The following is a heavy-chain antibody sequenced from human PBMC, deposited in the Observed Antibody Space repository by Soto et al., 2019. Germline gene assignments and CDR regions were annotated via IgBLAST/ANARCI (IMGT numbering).Heavy chain of an antibody. D-gene: IGHD3-10*01. CDR2: FDPEDGET. J-gene: IGHJ4*02. V-gene: IGHV1-24*01. CDR3: AAKPHITMVRGVILDY. CDR1: GYTITELS. Sequence: QVQLVQSGAEVKKPGASVKVSCKVSGYTITELSMHWVRQAPGKGLEWMGGFDPEDGETIYAQKFQGRVTMTEDTXTXIAYMELSSLRSEDTAVYYCAAKPHITMVRGVILDYWGQGTLVTVSS.